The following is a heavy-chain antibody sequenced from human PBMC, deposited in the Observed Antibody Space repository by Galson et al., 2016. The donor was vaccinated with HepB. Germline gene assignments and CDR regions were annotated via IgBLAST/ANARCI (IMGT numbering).Heavy chain of an antibody. J-gene: IGHJ4*02. CDR1: YTFTGYY. V-gene: IGHV1-2*02. D-gene: IGHD3-22*01. CDR2: INPNSGGT. Sequence: YTFTGYYLHWVRQAPGQGLEWMGWINPNSGGTHYAQKFQGRVIMTRDTSISTVYMELRRLRSDDTAVYFCARVGGYYLYHFDYWGQGNLVTVSS. CDR3: ARVGGYYLYHFDY.